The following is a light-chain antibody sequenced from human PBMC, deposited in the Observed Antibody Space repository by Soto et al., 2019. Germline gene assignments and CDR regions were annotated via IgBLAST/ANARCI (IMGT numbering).Light chain of an antibody. J-gene: IGLJ1*01. CDR1: SSNIGAGYD. CDR2: GNT. CDR3: QSYDSSLSGSSV. Sequence: QPVLTQPPSVSGAPGQRVTISCTGSSSNIGAGYDVHWYQQLPGTAPKLLIYGNTNRPSGVPDRFSGSRSGTSASLAITGLQAEDDGDYYYQSYDSSLSGSSVFGTGTKLTVL. V-gene: IGLV1-40*01.